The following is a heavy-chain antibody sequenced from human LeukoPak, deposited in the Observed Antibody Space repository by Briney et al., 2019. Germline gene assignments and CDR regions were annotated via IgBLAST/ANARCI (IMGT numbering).Heavy chain of an antibody. V-gene: IGHV1-46*01. CDR3: ARDRSGRNYYDSSGYYDY. Sequence: ASVKVSCKPSVYTFTIYYMHSVRQAPRQGLEWMGLINPSGGSTSYAQKFQGRVTMTRDTSNSTVYMELSSMRSEDTAVYYCARDRSGRNYYDSSGYYDYWGQGTLDTVSS. J-gene: IGHJ4*02. D-gene: IGHD3-22*01. CDR2: INPSGGST. CDR1: VYTFTIYY.